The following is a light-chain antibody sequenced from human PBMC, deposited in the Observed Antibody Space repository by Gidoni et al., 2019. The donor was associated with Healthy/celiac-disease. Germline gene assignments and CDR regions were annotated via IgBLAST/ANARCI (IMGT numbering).Light chain of an antibody. CDR1: QVISSY. CDR2: AAS. V-gene: IGKV1-9*01. CDR3: QQLNSYPPSLT. J-gene: IGKJ4*01. Sequence: DIQLTQSPSFLSASVGDRVTITCRASQVISSYLAWYQQKPGKAPKLLSYAASTLQSGVPSRFSGSGSGTEFTLTISSLQPEDFATYYCQQLNSYPPSLTFGGXTKVEIK.